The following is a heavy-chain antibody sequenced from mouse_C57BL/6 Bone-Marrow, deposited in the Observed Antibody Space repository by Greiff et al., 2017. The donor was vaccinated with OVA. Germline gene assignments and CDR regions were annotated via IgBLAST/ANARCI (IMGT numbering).Heavy chain of an antibody. Sequence: EVKVVESGAELVRPGASVKLSCTASGFNIKDDYMHWVKQRPEQGLEWIGWIDPENGDTEYASKFQGKATITADTSSNTAYLQLSSLTSEDTAVYYCTTLGNCDYWGQGTTLTVSS. CDR3: TTLGNCDY. J-gene: IGHJ2*01. V-gene: IGHV14-4*01. CDR2: IDPENGDT. CDR1: GFNIKDDY.